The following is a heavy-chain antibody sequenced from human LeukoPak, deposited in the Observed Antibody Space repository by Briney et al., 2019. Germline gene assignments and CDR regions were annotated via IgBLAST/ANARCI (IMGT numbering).Heavy chain of an antibody. CDR3: ARHESLIILYP. CDR1: GGSISSGNYY. J-gene: IGHJ5*02. CDR2: IYYSGST. D-gene: IGHD3-10*01. V-gene: IGHV4-39*01. Sequence: KPSETLSLTCTVSGGSISSGNYYWGWIRQPPGKGLEWIGSIYYSGSTYYNPSLKSRVTISVDMSKNQFSLKLSSVAAADTAVYYCARHESLIILYPWGQGTLVTVSS.